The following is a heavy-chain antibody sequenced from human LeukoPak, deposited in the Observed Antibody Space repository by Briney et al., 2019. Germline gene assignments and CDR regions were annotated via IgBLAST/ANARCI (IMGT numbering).Heavy chain of an antibody. CDR2: IYTSGST. D-gene: IGHD2-2*01. CDR3: ARDGSSWRHFVY. Sequence: SQTLSLTCTVSGGSISSGSYYWSWIRQPAGKGLEWIGRIYTSGSTNYNPSLKSRVTISVDTCKNQFSLNLSSVTAADTAVYYCARDGSSWRHFVYWGQGTLVTVSS. CDR1: GGSISSGSYY. J-gene: IGHJ4*02. V-gene: IGHV4-61*02.